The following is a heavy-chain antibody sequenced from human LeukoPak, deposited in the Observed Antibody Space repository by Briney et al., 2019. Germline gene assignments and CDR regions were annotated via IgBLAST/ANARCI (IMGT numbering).Heavy chain of an antibody. CDR3: ARLAVRWELLRIAFDI. CDR1: GYSMSSGYY. CDR2: IYHSGST. Sequence: SETLSLTCAVSGYSMSSGYYWGWIRQPPGKGLEWSGSIYHSGSTYYNPSLKSRVTISVDTSKNQFSLKLSSVTAADAAVYYCARLAVRWELLRIAFDIWVKGTMVTVSS. J-gene: IGHJ3*02. V-gene: IGHV4-38-2*01. D-gene: IGHD1-26*01.